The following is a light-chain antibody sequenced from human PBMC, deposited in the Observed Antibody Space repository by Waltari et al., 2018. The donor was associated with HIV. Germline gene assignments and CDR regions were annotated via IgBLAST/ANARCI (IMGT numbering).Light chain of an antibody. CDR3: QQYDTLPLT. J-gene: IGKJ4*01. Sequence: DIQMTQSPSSLSASVGDRVTITCQASQDISKYVNWYQQKPGKAPKLLICDTSNLETGVPSRFSGGGSVTNFTFTISSLQSGDLATYFCQQYDTLPLTFGGGTKVEIK. CDR2: DTS. V-gene: IGKV1-33*01. CDR1: QDISKY.